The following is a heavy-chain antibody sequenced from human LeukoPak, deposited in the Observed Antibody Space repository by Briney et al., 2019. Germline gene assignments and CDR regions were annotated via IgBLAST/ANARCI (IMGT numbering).Heavy chain of an antibody. D-gene: IGHD3-3*02. CDR3: ARGGIFGLDY. J-gene: IGHJ4*02. V-gene: IGHV4-38-2*02. CDR1: DYSISSGYY. CDR2: IYHSGST. Sequence: PSETLSLTCTVPDYSISSGYYWGWIRQPPGKGLEWIGSIYHSGSTYYNPSLKSRVTLSVDTSKNQFSLKLSSMTAADTAVYYCARGGIFGLDYWGQGTLVTVSS.